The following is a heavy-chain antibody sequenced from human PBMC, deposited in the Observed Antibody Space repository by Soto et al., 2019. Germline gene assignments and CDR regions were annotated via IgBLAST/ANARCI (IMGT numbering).Heavy chain of an antibody. CDR2: IYYSGRT. CDR3: ARLLHDSSGYYYFDC. D-gene: IGHD3-22*01. J-gene: IGHJ4*02. V-gene: IGHV4-39*01. Sequence: QLQLQESGPGLVKPSETLSLTCTVSGGSISSRSHYWGWIRQPPGKGLEWIGAIYYSGRTYDNPSLKSRVTTSVDTSKNQFSLNLISVTAADTALYYCARLLHDSSGYYYFDCWGQGTLVTVSS. CDR1: GGSISSRSHY.